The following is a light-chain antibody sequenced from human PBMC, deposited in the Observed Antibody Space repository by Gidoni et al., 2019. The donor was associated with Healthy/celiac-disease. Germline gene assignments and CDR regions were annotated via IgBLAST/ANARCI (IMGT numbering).Light chain of an antibody. CDR2: SNN. Sequence: QSVLTQPPSASGTPGQRVTISCSGSSSNIGSNTVNWYQQLPGTGPKLLIYSNNQRPSGVPDRFSGSKSGTSASLAISGLQSEDEADYYCAAWDDSQNGPVFGGGTKLTVL. CDR3: AAWDDSQNGPV. J-gene: IGLJ2*01. CDR1: SSNIGSNT. V-gene: IGLV1-44*01.